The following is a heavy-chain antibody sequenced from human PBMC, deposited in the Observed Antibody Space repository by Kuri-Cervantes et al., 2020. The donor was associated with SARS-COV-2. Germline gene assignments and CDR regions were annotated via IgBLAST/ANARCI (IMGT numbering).Heavy chain of an antibody. J-gene: IGHJ4*02. Sequence: SLKISCAASGFNFSRTDMHWVRQAPGKGLEWVAVISYDGKKKKCIGSGKGRFTISRDNSQNTVYLRMTNLRSEDTAMYYCAKDHFGVHDFWGQGSLVTVSS. CDR3: AKDHFGVHDF. CDR1: GFNFSRTD. V-gene: IGHV3-30*18. D-gene: IGHD2-21*01. CDR2: ISYDGKKK.